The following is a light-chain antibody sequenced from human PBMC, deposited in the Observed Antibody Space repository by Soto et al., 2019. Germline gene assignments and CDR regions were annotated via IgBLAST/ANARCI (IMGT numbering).Light chain of an antibody. CDR1: SSDVGNYNY. J-gene: IGLJ1*01. V-gene: IGLV2-14*01. CDR2: EVS. CDR3: SSYTTSSTYV. Sequence: QSALTQPASVSGSPGQSITISCIGTSSDVGNYNYVSWYQQHPGKAPKLMISEVSNRPSGVSDRFSGSKSGNTASLTISGLQAEDEADYYCSSYTTSSTYVFGTGTKLTVL.